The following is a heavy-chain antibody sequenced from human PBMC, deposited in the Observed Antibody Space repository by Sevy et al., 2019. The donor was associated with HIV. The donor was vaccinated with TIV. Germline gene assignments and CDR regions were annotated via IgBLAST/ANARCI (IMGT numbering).Heavy chain of an antibody. CDR2: LAPQYWET. J-gene: IGHJ5*02. Sequence: ASVKVSCKVSGYSLTKLAIHWVRQAPGKGLEWMGHLAPQYWETLYAQRFQCRLTMAEDTSPDTAFMELSSLTSEDTAMYYCTAVGIRYFSGSSSYQGDWFDHWGQGTLVTVSS. CDR3: TAVGIRYFSGSSSYQGDWFDH. D-gene: IGHD2-2*01. V-gene: IGHV1-24*01. CDR1: GYSLTKLA.